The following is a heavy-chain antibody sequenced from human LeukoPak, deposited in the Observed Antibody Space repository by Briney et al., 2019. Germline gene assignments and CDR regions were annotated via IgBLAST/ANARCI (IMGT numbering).Heavy chain of an antibody. CDR3: AKVLSGSYYRGDFDY. D-gene: IGHD1-26*01. CDR2: ISYDGSNK. Sequence: GGSLRLSCAASGFTFSSYGMHWVRQAPGKGQEWVAVISYDGSNKYYADSVKGRFTISRDNSKNTLYLQMNSLRAEDTAVYYCAKVLSGSYYRGDFDYWGQGTLVTVSS. J-gene: IGHJ4*02. V-gene: IGHV3-30*18. CDR1: GFTFSSYG.